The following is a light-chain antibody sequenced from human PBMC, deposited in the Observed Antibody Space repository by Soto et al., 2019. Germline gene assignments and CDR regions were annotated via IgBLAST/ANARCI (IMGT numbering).Light chain of an antibody. Sequence: EIVMTQSPATLSVSPGERATLSCRASQSVSSNLAWYQQKPGQAPRLLIYGASTRATGLPARFSGSGSRTEFSLTINSLQSEDFAVYYCQQYNNWPITFGHGTRLEIK. CDR1: QSVSSN. CDR3: QQYNNWPIT. J-gene: IGKJ5*01. CDR2: GAS. V-gene: IGKV3-15*01.